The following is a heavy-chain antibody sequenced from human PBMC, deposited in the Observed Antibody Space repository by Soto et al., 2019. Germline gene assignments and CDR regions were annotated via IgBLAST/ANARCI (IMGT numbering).Heavy chain of an antibody. CDR2: INPNSGGT. CDR3: ARAPKYSSSWYFDL. CDR1: GYTFTGYY. J-gene: IGHJ2*01. Sequence: QVQLVQSGAEVKKPGASVKVSCKASGYTFTGYYMHWVRQAPGQGLEWMGWINPNSGGTNYAQKFQGWVTMTRDPSISTAYMELSRLRSDDTAVYYCARAPKYSSSWYFDLWGRGTLVTVSS. V-gene: IGHV1-2*04. D-gene: IGHD6-13*01.